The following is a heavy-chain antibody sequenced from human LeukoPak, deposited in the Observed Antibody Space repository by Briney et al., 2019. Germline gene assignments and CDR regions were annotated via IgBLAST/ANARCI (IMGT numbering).Heavy chain of an antibody. D-gene: IGHD2-21*01. Sequence: PGGSLRLSCAASGFTFSSYSMNWVRQAPGKGLEWVSSISSSSSYIYYADSVKGRFTISRDNAKNSLYLQMNSLRAEDTAVYYCARADIVAVISNFDYWGQGTLVTVSS. CDR2: ISSSSSYI. V-gene: IGHV3-21*01. CDR1: GFTFSSYS. CDR3: ARADIVAVISNFDY. J-gene: IGHJ4*02.